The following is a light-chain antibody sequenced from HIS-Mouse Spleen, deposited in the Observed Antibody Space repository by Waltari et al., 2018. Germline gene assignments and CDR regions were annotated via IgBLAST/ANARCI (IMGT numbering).Light chain of an antibody. CDR1: SLRSYY. CDR2: GKN. CDR3: NSRDSSGNHVV. V-gene: IGLV3-19*01. Sequence: SSELTQDPAVSVALGQTVRITCQGDSLRSYYASWYQQKPGQAPVLVIYGKNSRPSGIPDRLSGSRSGNTASLTIAGAQAEDEADYYCNSRDSSGNHVVFGGGTKLTVL. J-gene: IGLJ2*01.